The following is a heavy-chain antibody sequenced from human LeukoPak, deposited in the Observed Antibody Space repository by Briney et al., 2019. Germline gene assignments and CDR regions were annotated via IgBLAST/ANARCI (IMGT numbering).Heavy chain of an antibody. D-gene: IGHD3-16*01. CDR3: ARGGGLDV. J-gene: IGHJ6*02. CDR2: INQDGREK. CDR1: GLTLSNFW. V-gene: IGHV3-7*03. Sequence: GGSLRLSCVASGLTLSNFWMTWVRQAPGKGPEWVATINQDGREKYYVDSVKGRFIISRDNAKNSLYLQMSNLRAEDTAVYFCARGGGLDVWGQGATVTVSS.